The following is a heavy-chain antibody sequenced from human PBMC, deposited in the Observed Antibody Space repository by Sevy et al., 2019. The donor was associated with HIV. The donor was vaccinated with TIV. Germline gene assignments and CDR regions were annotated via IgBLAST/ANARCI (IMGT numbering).Heavy chain of an antibody. V-gene: IGHV4-4*07. CDR1: GGSISRYY. CDR3: ARGFIVVVPAAKDYYYYGMDV. CDR2: IYTSGST. D-gene: IGHD2-2*01. Sequence: SETLSLTCTVSGGSISRYYWSWIRQPAGKGLEWIGRIYTSGSTNYNPSLKSRVTMSVDTSKNQFSLKLSSVTAADTAVYYCARGFIVVVPAAKDYYYYGMDVWGQGTTVTVSS. J-gene: IGHJ6*02.